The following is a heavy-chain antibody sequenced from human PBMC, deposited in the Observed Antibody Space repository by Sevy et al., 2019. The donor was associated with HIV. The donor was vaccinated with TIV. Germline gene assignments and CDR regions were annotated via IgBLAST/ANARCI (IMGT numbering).Heavy chain of an antibody. V-gene: IGHV3-23*01. CDR1: GFTFSSYA. CDR3: AKNPYYYDSSGYYSYYFDY. D-gene: IGHD3-22*01. CDR2: ISGSGGST. J-gene: IGHJ4*02. Sequence: GGSLRLSCAASGFTFSSYAMSWVRQAPGKGLEWVSAISGSGGSTYYADSVKGRFTISRDNSKNTLYLQMNSLRVEDTAVYYCAKNPYYYDSSGYYSYYFDYWGQGTLVTVSS.